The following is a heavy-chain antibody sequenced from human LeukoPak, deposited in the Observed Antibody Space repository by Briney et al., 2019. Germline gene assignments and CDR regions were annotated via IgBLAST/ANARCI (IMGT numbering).Heavy chain of an antibody. D-gene: IGHD5-18*01. CDR2: IYPGDSDT. J-gene: IGHJ5*02. CDR3: ARPIAGYSYGTLDNWFDP. Sequence: GESLKISFKGSGYSFTSYWIGWVRQVPGKGLEWMGIIYPGDSDTRYSPSFQGQVTISADKSISTAYLQWSSLKASDTAMYYCARPIAGYSYGTLDNWFDPWGQGTLVTVSS. CDR1: GYSFTSYW. V-gene: IGHV5-51*01.